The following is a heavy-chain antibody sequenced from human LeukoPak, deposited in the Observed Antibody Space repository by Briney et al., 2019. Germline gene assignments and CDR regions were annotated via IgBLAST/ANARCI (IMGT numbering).Heavy chain of an antibody. Sequence: GGSLRLSCAGSGFTFSRNGMHWVRQAPGKGLEWVAVTWYDGSTKYYADSVEGRFTISRDNSKNTLTLEMNSLRAEDTAVYYCARWGNYKVMDVWGQETTVTVSS. D-gene: IGHD1-7*01. CDR1: GFTFSRNG. V-gene: IGHV3-33*01. CDR2: TWYDGSTK. CDR3: ARWGNYKVMDV. J-gene: IGHJ6*02.